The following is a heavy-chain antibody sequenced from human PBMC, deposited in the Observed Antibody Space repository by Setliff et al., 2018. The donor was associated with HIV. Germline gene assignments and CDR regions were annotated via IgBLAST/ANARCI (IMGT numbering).Heavy chain of an antibody. J-gene: IGHJ4*02. Sequence: GGSLRLSCEASGFTFRDSYMSWIRQAPGKGLEWVSSISYDSRFIYHADSMKGRFTISRDNAKKLVYLQMNSLRAEDTAIYYCARDRASSGYYARFDHWGQGTLVTVSS. D-gene: IGHD3-22*01. CDR2: ISYDSRFI. V-gene: IGHV3-11*06. CDR1: GFTFRDSY. CDR3: ARDRASSGYYARFDH.